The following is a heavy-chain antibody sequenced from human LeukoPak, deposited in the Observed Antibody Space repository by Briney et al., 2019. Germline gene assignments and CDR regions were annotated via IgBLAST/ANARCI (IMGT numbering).Heavy chain of an antibody. V-gene: IGHV4-34*01. CDR2: INHSGST. D-gene: IGHD6-19*01. J-gene: IGHJ4*02. Sequence: SETLSLTCAVYGVSFSGYYWSWIRQPPGKGLEWIGEINHSGSTNYNPALKSRVTISVDTSKNQFSLKLRPVTAADTAVYYCASIPHSCWAPSSYFDSWGQGSLVTPSP. CDR3: ASIPHSCWAPSSYFDS. CDR1: GVSFSGYY.